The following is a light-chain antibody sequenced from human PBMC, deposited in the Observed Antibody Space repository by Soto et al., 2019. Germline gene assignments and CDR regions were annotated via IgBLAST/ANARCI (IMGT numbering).Light chain of an antibody. CDR2: GSS. J-gene: IGKJ1*01. Sequence: EIMLKQSPGTLSLSPGERATLSCRASQSVSNNYLAWYQQKPGQAPRLLIYGSSTRATGVPARFSGSASGTEFTLTISSLQSEDFTVYYCQQYNKWPLTFGQGTKVDIK. V-gene: IGKV3-15*01. CDR1: QSVSNN. CDR3: QQYNKWPLT.